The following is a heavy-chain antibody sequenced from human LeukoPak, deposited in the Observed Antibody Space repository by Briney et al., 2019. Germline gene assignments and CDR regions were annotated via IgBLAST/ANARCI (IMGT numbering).Heavy chain of an antibody. V-gene: IGHV3-21*01. J-gene: IGHJ4*02. Sequence: PGGSLRLSCAASGFTFSSYSMNWVRQAPGKGLEWVSSISSSSSYIYCADSVKGRFTISRDNAKNSLYLQMNSLRAEDTAVYYCARTPYYDFWSGYSPREYFDYWGQGTLVTVSS. CDR2: ISSSSSYI. D-gene: IGHD3-3*01. CDR3: ARTPYYDFWSGYSPREYFDY. CDR1: GFTFSSYS.